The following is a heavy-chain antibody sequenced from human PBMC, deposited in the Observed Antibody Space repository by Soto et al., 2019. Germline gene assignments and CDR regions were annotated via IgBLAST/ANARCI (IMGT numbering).Heavy chain of an antibody. Sequence: QVQLQESGPGLVKPSQTLSLTCTVSGVSINSGGYYWSWIRQHPGKGLEWIGYIYYTGHTYHNPSRKSRVTMSLDTSKNQFSLKVSSVTAADTAVYYCARGSQLERDALDIWGQGTMVTVSS. CDR1: GVSINSGGYY. CDR2: IYYTGHT. V-gene: IGHV4-31*03. D-gene: IGHD1-1*01. CDR3: ARGSQLERDALDI. J-gene: IGHJ3*02.